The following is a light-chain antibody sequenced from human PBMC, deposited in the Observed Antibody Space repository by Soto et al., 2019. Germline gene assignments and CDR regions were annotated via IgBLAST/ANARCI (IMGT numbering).Light chain of an antibody. CDR2: GAS. V-gene: IGKV3-20*01. Sequence: EILLTRSPATLSVSPGERATLSCRASQSVSSNLAWYQQKPGQAPRLLIYGASTRATGIPARFSGSGSGTDFTLTISRLEPEDFAVYYCQQHGSSPITFGQGTLLEIK. CDR3: QQHGSSPIT. CDR1: QSVSSN. J-gene: IGKJ5*01.